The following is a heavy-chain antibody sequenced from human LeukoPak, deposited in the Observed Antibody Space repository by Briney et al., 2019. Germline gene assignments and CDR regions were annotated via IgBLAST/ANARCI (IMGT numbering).Heavy chain of an antibody. Sequence: ASVKVSCKASGYTFTGYYMHWVRQAPGQGLEWMGWINPNSGGTNYAQKFQGRVTMTRDTSISTAYMELSRLRSDDTAVYYCARDRIAAAGPGGWFDPWGQGTLVTVSS. V-gene: IGHV1-2*02. CDR3: ARDRIAAAGPGGWFDP. D-gene: IGHD6-13*01. CDR2: INPNSGGT. J-gene: IGHJ5*02. CDR1: GYTFTGYY.